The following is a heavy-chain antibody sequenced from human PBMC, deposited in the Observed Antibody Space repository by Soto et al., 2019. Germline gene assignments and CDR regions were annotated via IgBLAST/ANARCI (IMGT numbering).Heavy chain of an antibody. CDR2: INPDGSQK. CDR1: GFTFRNYW. Sequence: VQLVESGGGLVQPGGSLRLSCAASGFTFRNYWMSWVRQAPGKGLEWVASINPDGSQKYYVDSVRGRFIISRDNAQNSLYLQVNSLRDEDTAVHYCAKLRGSTTIYDHWGQGTLVTVSS. CDR3: AKLRGSTTIYDH. D-gene: IGHD1-1*01. J-gene: IGHJ4*02. V-gene: IGHV3-7*01.